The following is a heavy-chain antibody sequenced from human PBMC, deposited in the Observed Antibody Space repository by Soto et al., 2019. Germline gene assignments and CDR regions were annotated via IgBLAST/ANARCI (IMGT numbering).Heavy chain of an antibody. V-gene: IGHV5-51*01. CDR1: GYSFTSYW. Sequence: GESLKISCKGSGYSFTSYWIGWVRQMPGKGLEWMGIIYPGDSDTRYSPSFQGQVTISADKSISTAYLQWSSLKASDTAMYYCARLSSGYYYNYYYGMDVWGQGTTVTVYS. CDR2: IYPGDSDT. J-gene: IGHJ6*02. CDR3: ARLSSGYYYNYYYGMDV. D-gene: IGHD3-22*01.